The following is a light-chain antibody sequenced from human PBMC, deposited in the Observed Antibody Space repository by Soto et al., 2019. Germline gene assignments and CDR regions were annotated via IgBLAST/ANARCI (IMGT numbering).Light chain of an antibody. J-gene: IGKJ3*01. CDR1: QSVSSN. Sequence: EIVMTQSPATLSVSPGERATLSCRASQSVSSNLAWYQQKPGQAPRLLIFGASSRAPGIPARFSGSGSGTDFTLTISSLEPEDFAVYHCLQRSIGFTFGPGTKVDIK. V-gene: IGKV3-11*01. CDR2: GAS. CDR3: LQRSIGFT.